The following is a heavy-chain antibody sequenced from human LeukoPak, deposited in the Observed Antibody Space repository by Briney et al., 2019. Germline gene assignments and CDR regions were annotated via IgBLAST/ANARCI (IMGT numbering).Heavy chain of an antibody. CDR3: ARHVKNYYPNY. D-gene: IGHD1-26*01. CDR1: GGSISSSIFY. Sequence: PSETLSLTCTVSGGSISSSIFYWGWIRQPPGKGLEWIANIYYSGSTYYSPSLKSRVTISVDASKNQFSLRLTSVTAADTAVYYCARHVKNYYPNYWGQGILVTVSS. CDR2: IYYSGST. V-gene: IGHV4-39*01. J-gene: IGHJ4*02.